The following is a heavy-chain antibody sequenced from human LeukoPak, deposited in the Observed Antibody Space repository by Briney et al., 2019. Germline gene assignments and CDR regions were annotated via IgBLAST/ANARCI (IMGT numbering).Heavy chain of an antibody. J-gene: IGHJ4*02. CDR1: GGSISNHY. CDR2: IYYSGST. D-gene: IGHD1-7*01. CDR3: ARGSRELYYFDY. V-gene: IGHV4-59*11. Sequence: SETLSLTCTVSGGSISNHYWSWIRQPPGKGLEWIGYIYYSGSTKYNPSLKSRVTISVDASKTQFSLKLNSVTAADTAVYYCARGSRELYYFDYWGQGTLVTVSS.